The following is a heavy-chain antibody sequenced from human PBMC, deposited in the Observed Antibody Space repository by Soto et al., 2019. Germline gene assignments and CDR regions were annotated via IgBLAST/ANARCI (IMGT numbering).Heavy chain of an antibody. D-gene: IGHD6-19*01. CDR1: GFTFSSYA. J-gene: IGHJ4*02. V-gene: IGHV3-30-3*01. CDR2: ISYDGSNK. Sequence: SLRLSCAASGFTFSSYAMHWVRQAPGKGLEWVTVISYDGSNKYYADSVKGRFTISRDNSKNTLYLQMNSLRAEDTAVYYCAREASSSGWTGYFDYWGQGTLVTVSS. CDR3: AREASSSGWTGYFDY.